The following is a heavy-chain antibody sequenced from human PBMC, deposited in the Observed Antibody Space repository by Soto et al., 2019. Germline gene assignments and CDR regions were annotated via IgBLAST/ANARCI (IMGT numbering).Heavy chain of an antibody. D-gene: IGHD4-4*01. Sequence: GASVNVSCKASGVTFSRQDMCWVRQAPGQGLEWMGGIMPIFGTPQYAETIQHRVTITADESTSTAYMELSSLTSEDTAVYYCATNEGRDGYSFDYWGQGTLVTVSS. CDR1: GVTFSRQD. V-gene: IGHV1-69*13. CDR2: IMPIFGTP. J-gene: IGHJ4*02. CDR3: ATNEGRDGYSFDY.